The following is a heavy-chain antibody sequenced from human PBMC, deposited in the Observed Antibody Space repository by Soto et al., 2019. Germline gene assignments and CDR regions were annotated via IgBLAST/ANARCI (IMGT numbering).Heavy chain of an antibody. CDR2: INHSGST. V-gene: IGHV4-34*01. J-gene: IGHJ6*03. CDR1: GWSFSGYY. CDR3: ARIHSTSYRYYYYYYYMDV. Sequence: PSETVSLTCAVYGWSFSGYYWIWIRQPPGKGLEWIGEINHSGSTNYNPSLKSRVTISVDTSKNQFSLKLSSVTAADTAVYYCARIHSTSYRYYYYYYYMDVWGKGTTVTVSS. D-gene: IGHD2-2*01.